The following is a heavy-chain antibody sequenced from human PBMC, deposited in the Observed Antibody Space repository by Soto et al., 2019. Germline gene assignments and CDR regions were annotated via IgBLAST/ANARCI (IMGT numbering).Heavy chain of an antibody. CDR1: GGSISSYY. J-gene: IGHJ6*02. D-gene: IGHD1-26*01. Sequence: SETLSLTCTVSGGSISSYYWSWIRQPPGKGLEWIGYIYYSGSTNYNPSLKSRVTISVDTSKNQFSLKLSSVTAADTAVYYCARDNVVGATHYYYYGMDVWGQGTTVTVSS. CDR3: ARDNVVGATHYYYYGMDV. V-gene: IGHV4-59*01. CDR2: IYYSGST.